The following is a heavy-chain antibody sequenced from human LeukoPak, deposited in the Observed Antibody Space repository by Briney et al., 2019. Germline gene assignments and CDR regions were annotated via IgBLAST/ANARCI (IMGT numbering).Heavy chain of an antibody. Sequence: KPGGSLRLSCAASGFTFSSYSMNWVRQAPGKGLEWVSSISSSRSYIYYVDSVKGRFTNSRDNAKNSLYLQMNSLRAEDTAVYYCARDLPDEVPSFDLWGRGTLVTASS. CDR1: GFTFSSYS. J-gene: IGHJ2*01. CDR3: ARDLPDEVPSFDL. D-gene: IGHD1-1*01. CDR2: ISSSRSYI. V-gene: IGHV3-21*01.